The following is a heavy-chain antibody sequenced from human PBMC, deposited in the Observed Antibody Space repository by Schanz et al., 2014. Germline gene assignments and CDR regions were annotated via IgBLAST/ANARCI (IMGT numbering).Heavy chain of an antibody. CDR3: AAHETLSTTACYPS. CDR1: GFTFTDYY. V-gene: IGHV3-11*01. J-gene: IGHJ4*02. CDR2: ISSSGNII. D-gene: IGHD2-2*01. Sequence: QVQLVESGGGLVKPGGSLRLSCAASGFTFTDYYISWIRQAPGKGLEWLSYISSSGNIIHYADSVKGRFTISRDNAKNSLYLQMTGLRAEDTAVYYCAAHETLSTTACYPSWGQGTLVAVSS.